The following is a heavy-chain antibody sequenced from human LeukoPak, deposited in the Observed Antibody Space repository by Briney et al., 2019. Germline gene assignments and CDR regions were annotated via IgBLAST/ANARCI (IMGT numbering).Heavy chain of an antibody. D-gene: IGHD2-2*01. CDR3: ARADQGPLDY. CDR2: ISSSSDYI. CDR1: GLTFSSYS. V-gene: IGHV3-21*01. J-gene: IGHJ4*02. Sequence: PGGSLRLSCAASGLTFSSYSMNWVHQAPGKGLEWVSSISSSSDYIYYADSVKGRFTISRDNARNTVYLHMNSLRAEDTAVFYCARADQGPLDYWGQGTLVTVSS.